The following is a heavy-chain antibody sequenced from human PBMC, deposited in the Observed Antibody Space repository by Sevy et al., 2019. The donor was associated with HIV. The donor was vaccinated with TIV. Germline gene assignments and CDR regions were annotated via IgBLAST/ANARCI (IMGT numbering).Heavy chain of an antibody. D-gene: IGHD1-26*01. CDR1: VFTFSSYV. V-gene: IGHV3-64*02. CDR2: ISSTGGNT. Sequence: GGSLRLSCAASVFTFSSYVMHWARQAPGKGLESVSAISSTGGNTYYIDSVKGRFTISRDNSKNTLYLQMDSLRVEDMAVYYCVRRGTAGSYDYWGQGALVTVSS. J-gene: IGHJ4*02. CDR3: VRRGTAGSYDY.